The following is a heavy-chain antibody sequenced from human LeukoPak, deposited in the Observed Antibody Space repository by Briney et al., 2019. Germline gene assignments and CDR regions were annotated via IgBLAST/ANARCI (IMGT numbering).Heavy chain of an antibody. CDR1: GFTFSNYA. CDR2: ISYEGSVT. D-gene: IGHD6-19*01. CDR3: ARSRASSGLLGY. V-gene: IGHV3-30*04. Sequence: PGKSLRLSCAASGFTFSNYAFHWVRQPPGKGLEWAAVISYEGSVTYYADSVKGRFTVSRDNFKNTLNLEMNSLRAEDTAVYYCARSRASSGLLGYWGQGTLVTVSS. J-gene: IGHJ4*02.